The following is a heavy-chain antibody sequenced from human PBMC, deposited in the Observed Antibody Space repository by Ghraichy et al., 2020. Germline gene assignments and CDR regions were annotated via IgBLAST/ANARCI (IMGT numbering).Heavy chain of an antibody. D-gene: IGHD6-19*01. Sequence: GGSLRLSCTASGFTFGDYAMSWVRQAPGQGLEWVSFIRSKAYGGTTEYAASVKGRFTISRDDSKSIAYLQMNSLKIEDTAVYYCSRIANQWVVSESDYWGQGTLVTVSS. CDR1: GFTFGDYA. CDR2: IRSKAYGGTT. CDR3: SRIANQWVVSESDY. V-gene: IGHV3-49*04. J-gene: IGHJ4*02.